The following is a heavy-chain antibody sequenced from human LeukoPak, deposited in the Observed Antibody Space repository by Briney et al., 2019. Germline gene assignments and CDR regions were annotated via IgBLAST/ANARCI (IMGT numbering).Heavy chain of an antibody. CDR3: ARDSSGGYGFIDY. D-gene: IGHD5-12*01. CDR1: GGSISSSNYY. V-gene: IGHV4-39*07. CDR2: ISYSGST. J-gene: IGHJ4*02. Sequence: SETLSLTCTVSGGSISSSNYYWGWIRQPPGKGLEWIGSISYSGSTYYNPSLKSRVIISVDTSKNQFSLKLNSVTAADTAVYYCARDSSGGYGFIDYWGQGSLVTVSS.